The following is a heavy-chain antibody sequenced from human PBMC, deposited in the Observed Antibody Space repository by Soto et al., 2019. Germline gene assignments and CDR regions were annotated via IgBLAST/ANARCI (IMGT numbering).Heavy chain of an antibody. V-gene: IGHV1-3*01. CDR3: ARDTPRVRGVIDY. CDR2: INAGNGNT. Sequence: QVQLVQSGAEVKKPGASVKVSCKASGYTFTSYAMHWVRQAPGQRLEWMGWINAGNGNTKYSQKFQGRVTITRDTSASTAYMELSSLRSEDTAVYYCARDTPRVRGVIDYWGQGTLVTVSS. D-gene: IGHD3-10*01. J-gene: IGHJ4*02. CDR1: GYTFTSYA.